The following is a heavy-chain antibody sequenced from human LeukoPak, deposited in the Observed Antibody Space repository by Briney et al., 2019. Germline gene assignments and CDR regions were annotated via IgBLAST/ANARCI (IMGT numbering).Heavy chain of an antibody. CDR3: ARDGPYEATGSYFDAFDI. V-gene: IGHV4-59*01. CDR2: IYYSGST. CDR1: GGSISSYY. D-gene: IGHD1-26*01. J-gene: IGHJ3*02. Sequence: TETLSLTCNVSGGSISSYYWSWIRQPPGKGLEWIGYIYYSGSTNYNPSLKSRVTISVDTSKNQLTLKLTSVTAADTAVYYCARDGPYEATGSYFDAFDIWGQGTMVTVSS.